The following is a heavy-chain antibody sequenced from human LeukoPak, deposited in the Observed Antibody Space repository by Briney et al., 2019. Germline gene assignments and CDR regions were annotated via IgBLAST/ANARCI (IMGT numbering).Heavy chain of an antibody. CDR2: INAGNGNT. Sequence: GASVKVSCKASGYTFTSYAMHWVRQAPGQRLEWMGWINAGNGNTKYSQKFQGGVTITRDTSASIAYMELSSLRSEDTAVYYCARGPSRGWFDPWGQGTLVTVSS. CDR1: GYTFTSYA. J-gene: IGHJ5*02. CDR3: ARGPSRGWFDP. V-gene: IGHV1-3*01. D-gene: IGHD3-10*01.